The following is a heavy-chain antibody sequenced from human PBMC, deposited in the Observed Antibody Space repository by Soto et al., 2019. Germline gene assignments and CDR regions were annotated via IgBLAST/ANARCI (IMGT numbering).Heavy chain of an antibody. CDR3: AGVYYGGDSVNNL. V-gene: IGHV3-30-3*01. CDR1: GFTFSNYA. D-gene: IGHD4-17*01. J-gene: IGHJ4*02. Sequence: QVQLVESGGGVVQPGRSLRLSCAGSGFTFSNYAMSWVRQAPGKGLEWVAATSYDGSNKYYADSVKGRFIISRDNSKSTLDLQMNALRPEDTAVYYCAGVYYGGDSVNNLWGQGTPVTVSS. CDR2: TSYDGSNK.